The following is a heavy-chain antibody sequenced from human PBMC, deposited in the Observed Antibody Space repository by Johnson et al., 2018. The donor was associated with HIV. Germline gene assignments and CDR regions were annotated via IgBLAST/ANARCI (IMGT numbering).Heavy chain of an antibody. CDR3: ARSKDGSVGTCPDAFDI. Sequence: VQLVESGGGLVQPGGSLRLSCAASGFTFSSYDMHWVRQATGKGLEWVSAIGTSGDTYYPGSVKGRFTISRENAKNSLYLQMNSLRAEDTAVYYCARSKDGSVGTCPDAFDIWGQGTMVTVSS. V-gene: IGHV3-13*01. CDR1: GFTFSSYD. CDR2: IGTSGDT. D-gene: IGHD2-15*01. J-gene: IGHJ3*02.